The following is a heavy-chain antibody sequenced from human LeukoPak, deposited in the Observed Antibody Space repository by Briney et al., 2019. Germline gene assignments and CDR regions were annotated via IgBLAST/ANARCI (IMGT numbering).Heavy chain of an antibody. CDR1: GFTFSSYA. CDR2: ISGSGGST. D-gene: IGHD3-22*01. Sequence: GGSLRLSCAASGFTFSSYAMSWVRQAPGKGLEWVSAISGSGGSTYYADSVKGRFTISRDNSKNTLYLQMNSLRDEDTAVYYCAKAGITMIVVVPTVDYWGQGTLVTVSS. V-gene: IGHV3-23*01. J-gene: IGHJ4*02. CDR3: AKAGITMIVVVPTVDY.